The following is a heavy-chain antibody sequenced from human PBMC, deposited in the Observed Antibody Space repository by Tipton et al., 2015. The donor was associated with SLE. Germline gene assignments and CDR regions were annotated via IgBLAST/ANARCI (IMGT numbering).Heavy chain of an antibody. CDR1: GGSISFGSYY. Sequence: TLSLTCNVSGGSISFGSYYWSWIRQPPGKGLEYIGYVSYSGVTNSNPSLQSRVTMSIDASKKQVSLRLSSVTAADTAVYYCASSPGVTLFRVVTYFDLWGQGILVTVSS. J-gene: IGHJ4*02. V-gene: IGHV4-61*01. CDR3: ASSPGVTLFRVVTYFDL. CDR2: VSYSGVT. D-gene: IGHD3-3*01.